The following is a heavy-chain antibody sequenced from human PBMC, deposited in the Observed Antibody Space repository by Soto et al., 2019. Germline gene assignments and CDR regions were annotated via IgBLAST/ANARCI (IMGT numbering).Heavy chain of an antibody. J-gene: IGHJ6*02. CDR1: GYSISSGYY. V-gene: IGHV4-38-2*01. CDR3: ARAAATGYCSSTSCYTVGFSYYYYYGMDV. D-gene: IGHD2-2*02. CDR2: IYHSGST. Sequence: ETLSLTCAVSGYSISSGYYWCCIRQPPGKGLEWIGSIYHSGSTYYNPSLKSRVTISVDTSKNQFSLKLSSVTAADTAVYYCARAAATGYCSSTSCYTVGFSYYYYYGMDVWGQGTTVTVSS.